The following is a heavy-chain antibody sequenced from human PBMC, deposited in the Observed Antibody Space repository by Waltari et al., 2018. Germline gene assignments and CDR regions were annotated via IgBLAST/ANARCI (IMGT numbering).Heavy chain of an antibody. CDR2: ISWNSGSI. J-gene: IGHJ3*02. V-gene: IGHV3-9*01. Sequence: EVQLVESGGGLVQPGRSLRLSCAASGFTFDDYAMHWVRQAPGKGLEWVSGISWNSGSIGDADSVKGRFTISRDNAKNSLYLQMNSLRAEDTAVFYCARDGSLGCSGGSCYYDAFDIWGQGTMVTVSS. D-gene: IGHD2-15*01. CDR3: ARDGSLGCSGGSCYYDAFDI. CDR1: GFTFDDYA.